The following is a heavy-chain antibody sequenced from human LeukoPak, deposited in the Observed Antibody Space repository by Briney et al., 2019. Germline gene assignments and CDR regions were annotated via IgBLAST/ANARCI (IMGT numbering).Heavy chain of an antibody. Sequence: ASVKVSCKASGYTFTSYGISWVRQAPGQGLEWMGWISAYDGNTNYAQKLQGRVTMTTDTSTSTAYMELRSLRSDDTAVYYCARSSGWYPTTSYYFDYWGQGTLVTVSS. V-gene: IGHV1-18*01. D-gene: IGHD6-19*01. J-gene: IGHJ4*02. CDR3: ARSSGWYPTTSYYFDY. CDR2: ISAYDGNT. CDR1: GYTFTSYG.